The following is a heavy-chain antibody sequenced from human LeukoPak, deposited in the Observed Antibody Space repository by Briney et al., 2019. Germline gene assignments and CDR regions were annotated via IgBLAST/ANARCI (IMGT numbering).Heavy chain of an antibody. Sequence: GASVKVSCKASGYTFTSYGISWVRQAPGQGLEWRGWISAYNGNTNYAQKLQGRVTMTTDTSTSTAYMELRSLRSDDTAVHYCAILDIQLWDAGNAMDVWGQGTTVTVSS. D-gene: IGHD5-18*01. J-gene: IGHJ6*02. CDR3: AILDIQLWDAGNAMDV. CDR2: ISAYNGNT. V-gene: IGHV1-18*01. CDR1: GYTFTSYG.